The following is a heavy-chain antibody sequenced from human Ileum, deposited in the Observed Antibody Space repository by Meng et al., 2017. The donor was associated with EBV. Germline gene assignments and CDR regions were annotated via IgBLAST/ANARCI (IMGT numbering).Heavy chain of an antibody. CDR2: VYGSGHT. Sequence: QVRLQESGPGLVNPSEPLSLTCSVSGASISGSDYYWGWIRQPPGKGLEWIGSVYGSGHTYYNPSLKGRVTISVDTSKNQFSLKLNSVTAADTAVYYCARPLVLKFLEGGFDPWGLGTLVTVSS. CDR1: GASISGSDYY. V-gene: IGHV4-39*01. CDR3: ARPLVLKFLEGGFDP. D-gene: IGHD3-3*01. J-gene: IGHJ5*02.